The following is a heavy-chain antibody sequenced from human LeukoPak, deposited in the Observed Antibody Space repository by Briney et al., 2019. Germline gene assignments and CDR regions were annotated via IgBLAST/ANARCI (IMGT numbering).Heavy chain of an antibody. CDR2: ISSSSSYT. Sequence: GESLRLSCAASGFTFSDYYMSWIRQAPGKGLEWISYISSSSSYTNYVDSAKGRFTISRDNAKNSLYLQMNSLRAEDTAVYYCVRAVSVSSYYFDCWGQGTLVTVSS. J-gene: IGHJ4*02. D-gene: IGHD5/OR15-5a*01. CDR1: GFTFSDYY. V-gene: IGHV3-11*05. CDR3: VRAVSVSSYYFDC.